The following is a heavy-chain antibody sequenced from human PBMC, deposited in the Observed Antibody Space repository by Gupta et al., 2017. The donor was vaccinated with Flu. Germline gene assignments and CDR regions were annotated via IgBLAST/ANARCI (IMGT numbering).Heavy chain of an antibody. J-gene: IGHJ6*02. CDR3: TTGSIKQKIRVPYYYYGMDV. CDR2: IKSKTDGGTT. D-gene: IGHD1/OR15-1a*01. V-gene: IGHV3-15*01. Sequence: EVQLVESGGGLVKPGGSLRLSCAASGFTFSNAWMSWVRQAPGKGLEWVGRIKSKTDGGTTDYAAPVKGRFTISRDDSKNTLYLQMNSLKTEDTAVYYCTTGSIKQKIRVPYYYYGMDVWGQGTTVTVSS. CDR1: GFTFSNAW.